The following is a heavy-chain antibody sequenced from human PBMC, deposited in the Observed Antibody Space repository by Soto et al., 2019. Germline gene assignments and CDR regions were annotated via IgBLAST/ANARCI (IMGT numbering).Heavy chain of an antibody. CDR1: GGSISSGGYY. CDR2: IYYSGST. CDR3: ARILPYGIDY. V-gene: IGHV4-31*03. Sequence: NPSETLSLTCTVSGGSISSGGYYWSWIRQHPGKGLEWIGYIYYSGSTYYNPSLKSRVTISVDTSKNQFSLKLSSVTAADTAVYYCARILPYGIDYWGQGTLVTVSS. D-gene: IGHD3-10*01. J-gene: IGHJ4*02.